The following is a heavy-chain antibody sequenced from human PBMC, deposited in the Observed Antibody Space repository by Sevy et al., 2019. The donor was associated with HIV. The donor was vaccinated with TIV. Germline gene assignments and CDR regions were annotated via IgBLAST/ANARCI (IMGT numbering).Heavy chain of an antibody. Sequence: SDTLSLTCTVSGGSIRSGDYYWTWIRQPPGKGLEWIGYIHYSGTTHYNSSLKSRLTMSVDTSKSQFSLNLSSVTAADTAVYFCARELEGYCRGGSCYGVGWFDPWGQGTLVTVSS. CDR3: ARELEGYCRGGSCYGVGWFDP. CDR2: IHYSGTT. J-gene: IGHJ5*02. V-gene: IGHV4-30-4*02. CDR1: GGSIRSGDYY. D-gene: IGHD2-15*01.